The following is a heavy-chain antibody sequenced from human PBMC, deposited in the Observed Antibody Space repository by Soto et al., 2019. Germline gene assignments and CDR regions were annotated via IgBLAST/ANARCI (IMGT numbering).Heavy chain of an antibody. CDR1: GFTFSSYG. V-gene: IGHV3-33*01. Sequence: QVQLVESGGGVVQPGRSLRLSCAASGFTFSSYGMHWVRQAPGKGLEWVAVIWYDGSNKYYADSVKGRFTISRDNSKNPLYLQMNSLRAEDTAVYYCARDRLGGTYYFDYWGQGTLVTVSS. D-gene: IGHD3-16*01. J-gene: IGHJ4*02. CDR2: IWYDGSNK. CDR3: ARDRLGGTYYFDY.